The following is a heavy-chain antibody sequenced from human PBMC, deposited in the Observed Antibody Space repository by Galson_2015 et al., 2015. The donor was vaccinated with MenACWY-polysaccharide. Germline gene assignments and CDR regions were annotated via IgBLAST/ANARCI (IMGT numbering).Heavy chain of an antibody. CDR1: GFSFNTYW. D-gene: IGHD2-15*01. CDR2: INADGSAT. J-gene: IGHJ5*02. Sequence: LRLSCAASGFSFNTYWMHWVRHAPGKGLVWVSRINADGSATGYADSVRGRFTISRDNAKNTLYLEMNSLRAEDTAVYYCTKAGSKYCSGSSSYFNWLDPWGQGTLVTVSS. V-gene: IGHV3-74*01. CDR3: TKAGSKYCSGSSSYFNWLDP.